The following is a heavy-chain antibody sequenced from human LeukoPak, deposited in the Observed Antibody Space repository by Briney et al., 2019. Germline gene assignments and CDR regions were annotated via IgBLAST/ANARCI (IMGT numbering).Heavy chain of an antibody. CDR2: ISSDGSDT. V-gene: IGHV3-74*01. J-gene: IGHJ4*02. D-gene: IGHD6-13*01. CDR3: ARGSYSLGGFDY. Sequence: GGSLRLSCAASGFTFSSYWMHWVRQAPGKGLVWVSRISSDGSDTNYADSVKGRFTISRDNAKNTLYLPMNSLRAEDTAVYYCARGSYSLGGFDYWGRGTLVTVSS. CDR1: GFTFSSYW.